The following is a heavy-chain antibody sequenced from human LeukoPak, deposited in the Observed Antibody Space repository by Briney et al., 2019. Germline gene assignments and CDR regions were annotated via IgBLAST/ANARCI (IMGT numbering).Heavy chain of an antibody. CDR2: ISPDGRDK. Sequence: PGGSLRLSCAASGFTLSNYAMHWVRQAPGKGLEWVAVISPDGRDKHFTDSVKGRFTISRDNSGNTLYLQMSSLRGEDTAVYYCARYLDKAAKYYFDNWGQGTLVTVSS. CDR1: GFTLSNYA. CDR3: ARYLDKAAKYYFDN. J-gene: IGHJ4*02. V-gene: IGHV3-30*03. D-gene: IGHD6-25*01.